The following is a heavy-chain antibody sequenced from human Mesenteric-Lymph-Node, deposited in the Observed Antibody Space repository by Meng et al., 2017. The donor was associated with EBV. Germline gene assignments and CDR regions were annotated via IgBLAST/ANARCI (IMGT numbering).Heavy chain of an antibody. J-gene: IGHJ4*02. D-gene: IGHD5-24*01. CDR3: ARPRRWLQSEFDF. CDR2: IFHSGST. CDR1: GVSSSNSNID. Sequence: HLHPEESGQGMVEPAKPLSLPCTVSGVSSSNSNIDCGWICQRPGKGLEWIGSIFHSGSTYYNPSLKSRVTVSVDTSKNQFSLKLNSVTTADTAMYYCARPRRWLQSEFDFWGPGTLVTVSS. V-gene: IGHV4-39*01.